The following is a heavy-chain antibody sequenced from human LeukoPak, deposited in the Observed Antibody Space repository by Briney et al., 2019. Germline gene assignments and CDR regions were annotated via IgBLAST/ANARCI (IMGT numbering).Heavy chain of an antibody. J-gene: IGHJ6*03. D-gene: IGHD2-8*01. CDR3: ATNGYYCMDV. V-gene: IGHV4-4*07. Sequence: SETLSLTCTVSGVSISSYYWSWIRQPAGKGLEWIGRIYTSGSTNYNPSLKSRVTMSVDTSTNQFSLKVNSLTAADTAVYYCATNGYYCMDVWGKGTTVTVSS. CDR1: GVSISSYY. CDR2: IYTSGST.